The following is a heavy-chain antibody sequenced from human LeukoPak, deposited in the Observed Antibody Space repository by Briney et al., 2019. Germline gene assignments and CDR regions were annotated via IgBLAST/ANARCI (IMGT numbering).Heavy chain of an antibody. CDR1: GFTFSDYY. V-gene: IGHV3-11*04. D-gene: IGHD6-13*01. CDR3: ARDRIAAPGTVGGGSPVDY. Sequence: GGSLRLSCAASGFTFSDYYMSLIRQAPGKGLEWVSYISSSGSTIYYADSVKGRFTISRDNAKNSLYLQMNSLRAEDTAVYYCARDRIAAPGTVGGGSPVDYWGQGTLVTVSS. J-gene: IGHJ4*02. CDR2: ISSSGSTI.